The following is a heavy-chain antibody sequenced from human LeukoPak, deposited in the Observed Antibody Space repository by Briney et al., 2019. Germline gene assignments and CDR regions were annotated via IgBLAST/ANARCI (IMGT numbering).Heavy chain of an antibody. CDR1: GFTFSSYD. D-gene: IGHD3/OR15-3a*01. V-gene: IGHV3-7*01. CDR2: IKQDGSEK. Sequence: GRSLRLSCAASGFTFSSYDMHWVRQAPGKGLEWVANIKQDGSEKYYVDSVKGRFTISRDNAKNSLYLQMNSLRAEDTAVYYCGRGTGYYYYYYMDVWGKGTTVTVSS. CDR3: GRGTGYYYYYYMDV. J-gene: IGHJ6*03.